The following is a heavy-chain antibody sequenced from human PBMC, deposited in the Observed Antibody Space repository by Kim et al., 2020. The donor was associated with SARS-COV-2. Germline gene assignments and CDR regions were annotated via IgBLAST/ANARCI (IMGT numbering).Heavy chain of an antibody. CDR1: GFTFSSYG. J-gene: IGHJ4*02. CDR2: ISYDGSNK. CDR3: AKDNYHYDSSGYVDY. V-gene: IGHV3-30*18. D-gene: IGHD3-22*01. Sequence: GGSLRLSCAASGFTFSSYGMHWVRQAPGKGLEWVAVISYDGSNKYYADSVKGRFTISRDNSKNTLYLQMNSLRAEDTAVYYCAKDNYHYDSSGYVDYWGQGTLVTVSS.